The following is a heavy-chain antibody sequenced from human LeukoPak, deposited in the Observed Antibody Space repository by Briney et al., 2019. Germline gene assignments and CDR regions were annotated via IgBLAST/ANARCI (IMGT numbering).Heavy chain of an antibody. J-gene: IGHJ4*02. CDR2: TRNKANSYTT. Sequence: GGSLRLSCAASGXTFSDHYMDWVRQAPGKGLEWVGRTRNKANSYTTEYAASVKGRFTISRDDSKNSLYLQMNSLKTEDTAVYYCSRVSVVSDYWGQGTLVTVSS. D-gene: IGHD3-22*01. CDR3: SRVSVVSDY. V-gene: IGHV3-72*01. CDR1: GXTFSDHY.